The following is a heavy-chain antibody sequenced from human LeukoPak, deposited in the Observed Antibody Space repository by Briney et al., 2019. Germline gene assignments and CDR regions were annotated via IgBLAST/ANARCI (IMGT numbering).Heavy chain of an antibody. CDR1: GFTFSSYG. V-gene: IGHV3-30*03. Sequence: GGSLRLSCAASGFTFSSYGMHWVRQAPGKGLEWVAIISYDGSNEYYADSVKGRFTISRDNSKNTLYLQMNSLRAADTAVYYCARDIYGSGSYYTPFWGGAYMDVWGKGTTVTISS. CDR3: ARDIYGSGSYYTPFWGGAYMDV. D-gene: IGHD3-10*01. CDR2: ISYDGSNE. J-gene: IGHJ6*03.